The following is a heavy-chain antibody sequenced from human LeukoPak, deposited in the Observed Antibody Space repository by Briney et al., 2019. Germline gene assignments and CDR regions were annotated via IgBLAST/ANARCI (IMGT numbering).Heavy chain of an antibody. Sequence: ASVKVSCKASGYTFTGYYMHWVRQAPGQGLEWMGIINPSGGSTSYAQKFQGRVTMTRDTSTSTVYMELSSLRSEDTAVYYCAREGIAADKFDYWGQGTLVTVSS. D-gene: IGHD6-13*01. CDR3: AREGIAADKFDY. CDR1: GYTFTGYY. J-gene: IGHJ4*02. V-gene: IGHV1-46*01. CDR2: INPSGGST.